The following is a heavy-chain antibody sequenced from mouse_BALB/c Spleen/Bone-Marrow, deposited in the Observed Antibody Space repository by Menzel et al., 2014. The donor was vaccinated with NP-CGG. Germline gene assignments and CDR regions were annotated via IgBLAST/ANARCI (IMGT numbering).Heavy chain of an antibody. V-gene: IGHV1-7*01. Sequence: VQLQQSGAELAKPGASMKMSCKASDYTFTNYWMHWVKQRPGQGLEWIGYINPSTGYTEYNQKFKDKATLTADKSSSTAYMQLSRLTSEDSAVHYCASYRFAYWGQGTLVTVSA. CDR1: DYTFTNYW. CDR3: ASYRFAY. CDR2: INPSTGYT. J-gene: IGHJ3*01. D-gene: IGHD2-10*01.